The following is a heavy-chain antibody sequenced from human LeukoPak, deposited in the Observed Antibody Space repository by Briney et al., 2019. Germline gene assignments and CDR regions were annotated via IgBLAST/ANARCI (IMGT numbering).Heavy chain of an antibody. D-gene: IGHD1-20*01. CDR3: STLTSRGLSDS. CDR1: GFTFTNAW. Sequence: GGSLRLSCAASGFTFTNAWMNWVRQAPGKGLEWVGRIKSKADGETIDYAAPVKGRFTFSRDDSKNMLYLQMNSLKSEDTAVYYCSTLTSRGLSDSWGQGTLVTVTS. J-gene: IGHJ4*02. V-gene: IGHV3-15*07. CDR2: IKSKADGETI.